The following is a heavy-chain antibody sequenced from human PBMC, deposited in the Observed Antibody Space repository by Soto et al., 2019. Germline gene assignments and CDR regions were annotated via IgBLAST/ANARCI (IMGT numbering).Heavy chain of an antibody. CDR2: ISYDGSNK. Sequence: GGSLRLSCAASGFTFSSYGMHWVRQAPGKGLEWVAVISYDGSNKYYADSVKGRFTISRDNSKNTLYLQMNSLRAEDTAVYYCAAAVAGTSDAFDYWGQGTLVTVSS. CDR3: AAAVAGTSDAFDY. V-gene: IGHV3-30*03. D-gene: IGHD6-19*01. J-gene: IGHJ4*02. CDR1: GFTFSSYG.